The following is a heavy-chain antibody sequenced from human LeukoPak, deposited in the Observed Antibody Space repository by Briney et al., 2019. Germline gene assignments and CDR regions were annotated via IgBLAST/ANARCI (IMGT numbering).Heavy chain of an antibody. CDR2: IYYSGST. V-gene: IGHV4-59*01. CDR1: GGSISSYY. Sequence: SETLSLTCTVSGGSISSYYWSWIRQPPGKGLEWIGYIYYSGSTNYNPSLTSRVTISVDTSKNQFSLKLSSVTAADTAVYYCARDRRVNWFDPWGQGTLVTVSS. J-gene: IGHJ5*02. CDR3: ARDRRVNWFDP.